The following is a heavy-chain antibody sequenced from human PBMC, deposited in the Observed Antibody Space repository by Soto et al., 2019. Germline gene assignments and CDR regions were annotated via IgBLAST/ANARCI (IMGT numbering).Heavy chain of an antibody. J-gene: IGHJ4*02. CDR1: GFTFSSYG. D-gene: IGHD2-15*01. V-gene: IGHV3-30*18. Sequence: PGGSLRLSCAASGFTFSSYGMHLVRQAPGKGLEWVAVISYDGSNKYYADSVKGRFTISRDNSKNTLYLQMNSLRAEDTAVYYCAKSTRCSGGSCYSGNFDYWGQGTLVTVSS. CDR2: ISYDGSNK. CDR3: AKSTRCSGGSCYSGNFDY.